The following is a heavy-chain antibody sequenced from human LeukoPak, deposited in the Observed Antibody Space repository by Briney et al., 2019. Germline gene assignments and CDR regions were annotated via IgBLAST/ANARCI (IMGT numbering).Heavy chain of an antibody. V-gene: IGHV1-69*05. CDR2: IIPIFGTA. D-gene: IGHD5-18*01. CDR3: AREREPRYSYGFDY. CDR1: GGTFSSYA. Sequence: GSSVKDSCKASGGTFSSYAISWVRQAPGQGLEWMGRIIPIFGTANYAQKFQGRVTITTDESTSTAYMELSSLRSEDTAVYYCAREREPRYSYGFDYWGQGTLVTVSS. J-gene: IGHJ4*02.